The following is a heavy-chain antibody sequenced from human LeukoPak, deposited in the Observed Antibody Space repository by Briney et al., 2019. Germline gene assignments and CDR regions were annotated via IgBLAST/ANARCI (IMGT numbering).Heavy chain of an antibody. J-gene: IGHJ3*02. CDR2: GEGDGSTS. D-gene: IGHD5-24*01. CDR1: GFTFSNYA. CDR3: AKDLNFEATISRYDTFDI. Sequence: GGSLRLSCAASGFTFSNYAVSWVRQAPGKGLEWVSRGEGDGSTSTYADSVKGRFTISRDNSKNTLYLQMSSLRGEDTAVYYCAKDLNFEATISRYDTFDIWGQGTMVTVSS. V-gene: IGHV3-23*01.